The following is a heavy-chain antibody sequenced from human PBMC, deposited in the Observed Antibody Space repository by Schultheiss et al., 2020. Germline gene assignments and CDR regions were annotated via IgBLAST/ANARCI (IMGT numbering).Heavy chain of an antibody. CDR3: ASPGPYSSSWYPFDY. Sequence: SETLSLTCAVYGGSFSGYYWSWIRQPPGKGLEWIGEINHSGSTNYNPSLKSRVTISVDTSKNQFSLKLRSVTAADTAVYYCASPGPYSSSWYPFDYWGQGTLVTVSS. D-gene: IGHD6-13*01. J-gene: IGHJ4*02. V-gene: IGHV4-34*01. CDR2: INHSGST. CDR1: GGSFSGYY.